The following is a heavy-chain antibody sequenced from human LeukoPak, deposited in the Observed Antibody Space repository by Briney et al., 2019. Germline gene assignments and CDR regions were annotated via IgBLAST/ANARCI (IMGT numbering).Heavy chain of an antibody. CDR2: ISSSSSYI. CDR3: ARDVWFGEYYFDY. Sequence: GKSLRLSCAASGFTFSSYAMSWVRQAPGKGLEWVSSISSSSSYIYYADSVKGRFTISRDNAKNSLYLQMNSLRAEDTAVYYCARDVWFGEYYFDYWGQGTLVTVSS. D-gene: IGHD3-10*01. CDR1: GFTFSSYA. V-gene: IGHV3-21*01. J-gene: IGHJ4*02.